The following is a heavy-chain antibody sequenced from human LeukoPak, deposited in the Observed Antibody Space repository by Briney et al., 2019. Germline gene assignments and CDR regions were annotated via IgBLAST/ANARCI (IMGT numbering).Heavy chain of an antibody. CDR2: IVPIFGTT. J-gene: IGHJ5*02. Sequence: GASVKVSCKASGGTFSTYAINWVRQAPGQGLEWMGRIVPIFGTTNYAQKFQGRVTITADKPTSTAYTELSSLRSEDTAVYYCATSIAADPNWFDPWGQGTLVTVSS. CDR1: GGTFSTYA. V-gene: IGHV1-69*06. CDR3: ATSIAADPNWFDP. D-gene: IGHD6-13*01.